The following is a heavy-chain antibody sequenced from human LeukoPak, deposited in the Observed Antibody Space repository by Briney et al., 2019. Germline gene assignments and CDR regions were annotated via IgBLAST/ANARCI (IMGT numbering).Heavy chain of an antibody. Sequence: SGPTLVKPPQTLKLTCTFSGFSLSTSGVGVGWIRQPPGKALEWLALIYWDDDKRYSPSLKSRLTITKDTSKNQVVLTMTNMDPVDTATYYCAHLDHVDSTWNPLFDYGGQGTLVTVSS. D-gene: IGHD1-1*01. V-gene: IGHV2-5*02. CDR3: AHLDHVDSTWNPLFDY. J-gene: IGHJ4*02. CDR2: IYWDDDK. CDR1: GFSLSTSGVG.